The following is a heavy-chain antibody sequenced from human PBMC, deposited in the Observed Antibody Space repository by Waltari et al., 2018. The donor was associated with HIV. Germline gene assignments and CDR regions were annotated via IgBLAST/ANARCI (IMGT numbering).Heavy chain of an antibody. V-gene: IGHV1-2*02. CDR2: INPNSGAT. J-gene: IGHJ5*02. D-gene: IGHD2-8*02. CDR1: GYTFSDYY. Sequence: QVQLVQSGAALKKPGASVKVSCKASGYTFSDYYIHWVRQAPGPGLEWMGCINPNSGATIYAQRCHGRATRTGDASINTAYLELSGLGSDGRAMYYCARELNWDMKVAPGPGRTAWFDPWGQGTLVTVSS. CDR3: ARELNWDMKVAPGPGRTAWFDP.